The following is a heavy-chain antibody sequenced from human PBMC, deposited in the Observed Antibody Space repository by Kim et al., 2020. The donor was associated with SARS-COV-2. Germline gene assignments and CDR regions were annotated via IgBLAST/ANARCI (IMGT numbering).Heavy chain of an antibody. J-gene: IGHJ4*02. CDR3: ARSEGRANWHQFDY. CDR1: SDSFSAYY. Sequence: SETLSLTCTVSSDSFSAYYWSWIRHLPGKGLEWIGYIFYGGYTNYNPSLTRRGTISWDTSRNQFSLDVTSVTDADTAVYYCARSEGRANWHQFDYWGQGILVTVSS. V-gene: IGHV4-59*01. CDR2: IFYGGYT.